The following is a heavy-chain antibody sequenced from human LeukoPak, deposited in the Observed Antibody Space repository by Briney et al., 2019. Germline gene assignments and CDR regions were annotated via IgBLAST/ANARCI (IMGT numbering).Heavy chain of an antibody. D-gene: IGHD2-15*01. CDR3: ARGPPTPQYFQH. J-gene: IGHJ1*01. V-gene: IGHV1-3*01. CDR2: INAGNGNT. Sequence: GASVKVSCKASGYTFTSYAMHWVRQAPGQRLEWMGWINAGNGNTKYSQEFQGRVTITRDTSASTAYMELRSLRSDDTAVYYCARGPPTPQYFQHWGQGTLVTVSS. CDR1: GYTFTSYA.